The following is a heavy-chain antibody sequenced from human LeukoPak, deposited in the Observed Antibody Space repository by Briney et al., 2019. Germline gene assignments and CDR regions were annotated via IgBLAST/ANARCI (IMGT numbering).Heavy chain of an antibody. CDR1: GGSISSSSW. V-gene: IGHV4-4*02. CDR3: ASQGVSEGLSA. D-gene: IGHD3-10*01. CDR2: IYHSGST. J-gene: IGHJ5*02. Sequence: PSGTLSLTCAVSGGSISSSSWWSWVRQPPGKGLEWIGEIYHSGSTNYNPSLKSRVTISVDTSKNQFSLKLSSVTAADTAVYYCASQGVSEGLSAWGQGTLVTVSS.